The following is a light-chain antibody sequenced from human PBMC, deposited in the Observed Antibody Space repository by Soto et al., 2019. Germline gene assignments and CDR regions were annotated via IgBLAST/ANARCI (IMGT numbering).Light chain of an antibody. CDR2: EVT. Sequence: CHLHHPGKAPKLMIYEVTNRPSGVSIRFSGSKSGTTASLTISGLQAEDEADYYCLSFTSSFTYIFGTGTKGTVL. V-gene: IGLV2-14*01. CDR3: LSFTSSFTYI. J-gene: IGLJ1*01.